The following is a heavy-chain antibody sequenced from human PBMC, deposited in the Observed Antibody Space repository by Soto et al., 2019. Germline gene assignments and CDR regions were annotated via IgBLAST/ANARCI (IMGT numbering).Heavy chain of an antibody. J-gene: IGHJ6*03. D-gene: IGHD4-17*01. CDR3: AHRLNGDYYYYYMDV. CDR2: IIPIFGTA. V-gene: IGHV1-69*13. Sequence: GASVKVSCKASGGTFSSYAISWVRQAPGQGLEWMGGIIPIFGTANYAQKFQGRVTITADESTSTAYMELSSLRSEDTAVYYCAHRLNGDYYYYYMDVWGKGTTVTVSS. CDR1: GGTFSSYA.